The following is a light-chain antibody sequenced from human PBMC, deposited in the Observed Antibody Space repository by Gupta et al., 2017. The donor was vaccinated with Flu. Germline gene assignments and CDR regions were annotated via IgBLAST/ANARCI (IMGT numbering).Light chain of an antibody. Sequence: ATLSASLGERVTVSCRASQSISNHLAWYQQRPGQPPRLLIYNSYTRATDIPARFSGVGSGTDFTLTIDSLRSEDFAVYYCQHYSDRPPWTFGQGTKVDLK. V-gene: IGKV3-15*01. J-gene: IGKJ1*01. CDR3: QHYSDRPPWT. CDR1: QSISNH. CDR2: NSY.